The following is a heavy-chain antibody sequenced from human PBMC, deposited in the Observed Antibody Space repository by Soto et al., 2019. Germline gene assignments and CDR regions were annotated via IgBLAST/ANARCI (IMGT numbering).Heavy chain of an antibody. Sequence: QVQLHESGPGLVKPSETLSLTCNVSGDSIGRFYWSWIRQSADKGLEWIGRVYSTGGTAYNPALKSRVTISLDRSNNHVSLEMNSVTAADTAVYFCARDLSGTGLDIWGRGTRVTVSS. CDR1: GDSIGRFY. V-gene: IGHV4-4*07. J-gene: IGHJ6*02. D-gene: IGHD1-26*01. CDR3: ARDLSGTGLDI. CDR2: VYSTGGT.